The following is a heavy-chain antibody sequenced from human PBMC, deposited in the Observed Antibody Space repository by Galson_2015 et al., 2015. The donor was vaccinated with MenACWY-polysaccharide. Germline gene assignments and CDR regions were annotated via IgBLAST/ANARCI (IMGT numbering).Heavy chain of an antibody. J-gene: IGHJ4*02. D-gene: IGHD6-19*01. V-gene: IGHV1-3*01. CDR2: INGGVGES. Sequence: SVKVSCKAFGYTFSNYAMHWVRQAPGQRLEWLGWINGGVGESTNSQNFQDRINLTRGTSARTVSMELSSLRSEDTAVYYCARTEAGDFRLDYCGQGTLVTVSS. CDR1: GYTFSNYA. CDR3: ARTEAGDFRLDY.